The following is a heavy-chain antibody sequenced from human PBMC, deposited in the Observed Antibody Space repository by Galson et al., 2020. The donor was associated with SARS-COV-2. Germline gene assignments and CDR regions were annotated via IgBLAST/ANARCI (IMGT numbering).Heavy chain of an antibody. V-gene: IGHV4-39*07. CDR1: GGSISSTSNY. D-gene: IGHD6-13*01. J-gene: IGHJ3*02. CDR2: IYYSGSL. Sequence: SETLSLTCSVFGGSISSTSNYWGWIRQPPGTGLEWIGSIYYSGSLYYNPSLKSRVPIPVDTANNHFSLKLTSVTAADAAMFYCARHQYTGSWGYAFDIWGQGTMVSVSS. CDR3: ARHQYTGSWGYAFDI.